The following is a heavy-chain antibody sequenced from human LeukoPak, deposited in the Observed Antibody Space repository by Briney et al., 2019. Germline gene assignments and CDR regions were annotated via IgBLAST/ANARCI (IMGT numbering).Heavy chain of an antibody. CDR2: INPNSGGT. CDR3: ARGGPPVLLWFGELLRDFDY. V-gene: IGHV1-2*02. J-gene: IGHJ4*02. CDR1: GGTFSSYA. D-gene: IGHD3-10*01. Sequence: ASVKVSCKASGGTFSSYAISWVRQAPGQGLEWMGWINPNSGGTNYAQKFQGRVTMTRDTSISTAYMELSRLRSDDTAVYYCARGGPPVLLWFGELLRDFDYWGQGTLVTVSS.